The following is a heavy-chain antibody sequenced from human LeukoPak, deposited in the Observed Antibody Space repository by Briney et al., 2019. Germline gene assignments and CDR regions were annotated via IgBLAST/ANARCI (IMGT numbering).Heavy chain of an antibody. V-gene: IGHV4-61*01. J-gene: IGHJ4*02. CDR2: ISYSGST. Sequence: PSETLSLTCTVSGGSVNSGTYYWSWIRQPPGKGLEWIGYISYSGSTNYNPSLKSRVTISVDTSKNQFSLKLSSVTAADTAVYYCARGGSWLQFNYWGQGTLVTVSS. D-gene: IGHD5-24*01. CDR1: GGSVNSGTYY. CDR3: ARGGSWLQFNY.